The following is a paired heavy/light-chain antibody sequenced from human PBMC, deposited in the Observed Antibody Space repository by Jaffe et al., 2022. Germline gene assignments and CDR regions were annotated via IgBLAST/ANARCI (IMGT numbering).Light chain of an antibody. V-gene: IGKV2-30*01. CDR2: NVF. CDR3: MQGRYWPYT. Sequence: DVVMTQSPLSLPVTLGQPASLSCRSSQSLLYSGDGNTYLIWFQQRPGQSPRRLIYNVFNRDSGVPDRFSGSGSGTDFTLKISRVEAEDVGVYYCMQGRYWPYTFGQGTNLEIK. J-gene: IGKJ2*01. CDR1: QSLLYSGDGNTY.
Heavy chain of an antibody. Sequence: EVQLVESGGGLVQPGGSLRLSCAASGLAFGGHWMAWVRQAPGKGLELVAHIKEDGSRTDYVDSVRGRFTISRDNAQNSLHLQMDSLRSEDTAVYYCVREGWSTFYDNWGLGTQVTVSS. J-gene: IGHJ4*02. V-gene: IGHV3-7*01. D-gene: IGHD6-19*01. CDR2: IKEDGSRT. CDR3: VREGWSTFYDN. CDR1: GLAFGGHW.